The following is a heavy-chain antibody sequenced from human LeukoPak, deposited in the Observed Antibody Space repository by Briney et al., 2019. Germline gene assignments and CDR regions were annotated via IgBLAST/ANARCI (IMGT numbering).Heavy chain of an antibody. CDR3: ARARSGGRPKHAFDI. V-gene: IGHV4-34*01. Sequence: SETLPLTCAVYGGSFSGYYWSWIRQPPGKGLEWIGEINHSGSTNYNPSLKSRVTISVDTSKNQFSLKLSSVTAADTAVYYCARARSGGRPKHAFDIWGQGTMVTVSS. CDR2: INHSGST. CDR1: GGSFSGYY. D-gene: IGHD2-15*01. J-gene: IGHJ3*02.